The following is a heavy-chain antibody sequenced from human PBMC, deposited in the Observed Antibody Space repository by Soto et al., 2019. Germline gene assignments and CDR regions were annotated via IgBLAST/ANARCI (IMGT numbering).Heavy chain of an antibody. CDR1: GYTFTSYG. Sequence: GASLQVSCKASGYTFTSYGISWVRQAPGQGLEWMGWISAYNGNTNYAQKLQGRVTMTTDTSTSTAYMELRSLRSDDTAVYYCARDRGDTAMVTFGGSGNYHHYGMDCWGQGTTVTVS. D-gene: IGHD5-18*01. J-gene: IGHJ6*02. CDR3: ARDRGDTAMVTFGGSGNYHHYGMDC. CDR2: ISAYNGNT. V-gene: IGHV1-18*04.